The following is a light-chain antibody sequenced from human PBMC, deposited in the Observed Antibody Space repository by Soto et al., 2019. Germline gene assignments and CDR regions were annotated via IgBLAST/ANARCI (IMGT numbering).Light chain of an antibody. CDR2: EVT. Sequence: QSALTQPPSASGSPGQSVTISCTGTSSDVGGYNYVSWYQQHPGKAPKLMIYEVTKRPPGVPNRFSGSKSGNTASLTVSGLQAEDEADYYCCSYADNNNFVFGTGTKLTVL. V-gene: IGLV2-8*01. J-gene: IGLJ1*01. CDR1: SSDVGGYNY. CDR3: CSYADNNNFV.